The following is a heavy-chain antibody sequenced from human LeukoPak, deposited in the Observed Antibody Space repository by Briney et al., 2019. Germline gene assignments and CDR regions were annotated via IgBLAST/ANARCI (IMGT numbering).Heavy chain of an antibody. CDR1: GASISGYY. V-gene: IGHV4-4*07. Sequence: KPAEILSLTCTVSGASISGYYWSWIRLPAGKGLEWIGRMYNNGSTNCNPSLKSRVSMSVDTSKNQFSLRLKSVTAADTAVYYCTRDIGSGDYVFFDSWGQGTRVTVSS. CDR2: MYNNGST. CDR3: TRDIGSGDYVFFDS. J-gene: IGHJ4*02. D-gene: IGHD4-17*01.